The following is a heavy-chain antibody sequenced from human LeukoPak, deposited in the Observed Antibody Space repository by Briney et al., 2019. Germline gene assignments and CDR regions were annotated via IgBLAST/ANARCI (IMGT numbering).Heavy chain of an antibody. CDR3: ARWLQRWLQSQYNWFDP. J-gene: IGHJ5*02. CDR2: IYPGDSDT. D-gene: IGHD5-24*01. Sequence: GESLKISCKGSGYIFTSYWIGWVRQLPGKGLEWMGIIYPGDSDTRYSPSFQGQVTISADKSISTAYLQWSSLKASDTAMYYCARWLQRWLQSQYNWFDPWGQGTLVTVSS. CDR1: GYIFTSYW. V-gene: IGHV5-51*01.